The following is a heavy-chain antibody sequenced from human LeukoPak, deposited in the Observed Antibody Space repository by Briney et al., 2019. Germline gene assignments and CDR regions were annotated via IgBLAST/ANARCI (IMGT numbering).Heavy chain of an antibody. CDR3: AKDGTGSGDLDY. CDR2: IAATSGST. V-gene: IGHV3-23*01. D-gene: IGHD1-1*01. Sequence: PGGSLRLSCAASGFTFSSYAMKWVRQAPGKGLEWVSEIAATSGSTDYADSVEGRFTISRDNSKNTVYLQMNSLRDEDTAMYYCAKDGTGSGDLDYWGQGTLVTVSS. CDR1: GFTFSSYA. J-gene: IGHJ4*02.